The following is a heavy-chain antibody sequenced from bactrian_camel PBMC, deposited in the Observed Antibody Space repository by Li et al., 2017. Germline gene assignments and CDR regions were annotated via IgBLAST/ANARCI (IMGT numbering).Heavy chain of an antibody. CDR1: GYSYSSYC. D-gene: IGHD7*01. J-gene: IGHJ4*01. CDR3: AADTEGFTCGGLGPLLYNY. Sequence: HVQLVESGGGSVQAGGSLRLSCAASGYSYSSYCMGWFRQAPGKERERVAAIDSDGVTTYAEFVKGRFTISKDNAKNTLYLQMNSLKPEDTAMYVCAADTEGFTCGGLGPLLYNYWGQGTQ. CDR2: IDSDGVT. V-gene: IGHV3S26*01.